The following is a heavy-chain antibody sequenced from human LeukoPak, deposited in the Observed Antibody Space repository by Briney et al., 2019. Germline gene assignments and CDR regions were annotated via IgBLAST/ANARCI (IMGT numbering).Heavy chain of an antibody. V-gene: IGHV1-24*01. D-gene: IGHD2-21*02. Sequence: ASVKVSCKVSGYTLTELSMHWVRQAPVKGLEWMGGFDPEDGETIYAQKFQGRVTMTEDTSTDTAYMELSSLRSEDTAVYYCATSKGLLLSLDYWGQGTLVTVSS. CDR2: FDPEDGET. CDR3: ATSKGLLLSLDY. J-gene: IGHJ4*02. CDR1: GYTLTELS.